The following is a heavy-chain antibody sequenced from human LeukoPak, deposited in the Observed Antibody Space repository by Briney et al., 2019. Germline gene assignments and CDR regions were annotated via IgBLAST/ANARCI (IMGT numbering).Heavy chain of an antibody. CDR2: ISNSGSMI. D-gene: IGHD6-19*01. J-gene: IGHJ4*02. V-gene: IGHV3-48*02. CDR3: ARGPISGWSADY. CDR1: GLTFSSYN. Sequence: GGSLSLSCAVSGLTFSSYNMNWVRQAPGKGLEWVSYISNSGSMIYYADSVKGRLTLSRDSAKNSLYLQMNSLRDEDTAVYYCARGPISGWSADYWGQGTLVTVSS.